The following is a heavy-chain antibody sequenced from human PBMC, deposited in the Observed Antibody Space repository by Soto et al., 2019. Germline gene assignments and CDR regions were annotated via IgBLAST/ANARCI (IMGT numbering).Heavy chain of an antibody. V-gene: IGHV3-9*01. D-gene: IGHD3-22*01. CDR3: AKGTYDSSGYYTAPDY. CDR2: ITWSSGYI. CDR1: GFSFDDYA. J-gene: IGHJ4*02. Sequence: EVQLVESGGGLVQPGRSLRLSCAASGFSFDDYAMHWVRQAPGRGLEWVSGITWSSGYIGYADSVKGRFTISKDNAKNSLYLKMSSLRPEDTAVYYCAKGTYDSSGYYTAPDYWGQGTLVTVSS.